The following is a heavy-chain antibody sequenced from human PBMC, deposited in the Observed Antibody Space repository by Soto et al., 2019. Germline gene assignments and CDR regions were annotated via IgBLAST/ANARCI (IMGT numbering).Heavy chain of an antibody. CDR3: ARREHTVHYFDS. CDR2: TYYRSKWYN. D-gene: IGHD2-21*01. CDR1: GDSVSTNSAA. Sequence: SQXLSLTCAISGDSVSTNSAAWIWSRRSPSRGLEWLGRTYYRSKWYNDYAVSVKSRMTINPDTSKNQFSLQLNSVTPEDTAVYYCARREHTVHYFDSWGQGTLVTVSS. J-gene: IGHJ4*02. V-gene: IGHV6-1*01.